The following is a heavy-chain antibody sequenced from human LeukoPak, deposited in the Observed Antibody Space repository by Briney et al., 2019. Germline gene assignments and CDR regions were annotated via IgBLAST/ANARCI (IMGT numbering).Heavy chain of an antibody. CDR2: INTDTRGT. CDR3: ARAGAYRFDS. Sequence: VGSLRLSCAASGFTFSDYWMHWVRQAPGKGLVWVSIINTDTRGTYYADSVKGRFTISRDNAKSALYLQMNSLTAEDTAVYYCARAGAYRFDSWGQGTLVTVSS. J-gene: IGHJ4*02. CDR1: GFTFSDYW. V-gene: IGHV3-74*01. D-gene: IGHD3-16*01.